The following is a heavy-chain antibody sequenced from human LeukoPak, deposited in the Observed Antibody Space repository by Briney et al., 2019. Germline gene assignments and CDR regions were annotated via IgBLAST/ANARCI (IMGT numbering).Heavy chain of an antibody. V-gene: IGHV4-34*01. CDR3: ARHSPYCSSTSCYTDWFDP. Sequence: SETLSLTCAVYGGSFSGYYWSWIRQPPGKGLEWIGEINHSGSTNYNPSLKSRVTISVDTSKNQFSLKLSSVTAADTAVYYCARHSPYCSSTSCYTDWFDPWGQGTLVTVSS. J-gene: IGHJ5*02. CDR1: GGSFSGYY. CDR2: INHSGST. D-gene: IGHD2-2*02.